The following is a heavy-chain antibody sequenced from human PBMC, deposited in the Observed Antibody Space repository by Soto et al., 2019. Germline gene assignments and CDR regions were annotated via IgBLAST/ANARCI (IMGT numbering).Heavy chain of an antibody. D-gene: IGHD3-3*01. J-gene: IGHJ4*02. V-gene: IGHV4-31*03. CDR3: ARSIFGVVTPDY. CDR1: GGSISSGGYY. Sequence: QVQLQESGPGLVKPSQTLSLTCTVSGGSISSGGYYWSWIRQHPGKGLEWIGYIYYSGSTYYNPSLKSRVTIAVDTSKNQFSLKLSSVTAADTAVYYCARSIFGVVTPDYWGQGTLVTVSS. CDR2: IYYSGST.